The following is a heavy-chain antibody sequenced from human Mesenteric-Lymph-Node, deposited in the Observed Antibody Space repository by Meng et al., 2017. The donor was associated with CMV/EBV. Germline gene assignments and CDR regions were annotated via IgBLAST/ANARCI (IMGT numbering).Heavy chain of an antibody. J-gene: IGHJ4*02. CDR2: INSGSNNI. CDR1: GLDFRSYG. V-gene: IGHV3-48*04. D-gene: IGHD2-2*01. CDR3: AKDSHCNSTSCYRGADC. Sequence: GESLKISCITSGLDFRSYGMDWVRQAPGKGLEWVSHINSGSNNIGYADSVKGRFTISRDIAGNSLYLQMNSLRVEDTAVYYCAKDSHCNSTSCYRGADCWGQGTLVTVSS.